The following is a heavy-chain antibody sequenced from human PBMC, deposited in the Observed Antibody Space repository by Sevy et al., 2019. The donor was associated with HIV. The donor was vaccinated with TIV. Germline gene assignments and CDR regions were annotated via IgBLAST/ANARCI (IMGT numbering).Heavy chain of an antibody. J-gene: IGHJ5*02. Sequence: ASVKVSCKASGYTFTGYYIHWVRQAPGQGLEWMGWINPNSGGTNSAQKFQGRVTMTRDTSISTAYMELSRLRSDDTAVYYCARDPTGAAAAMSWFDPWPGNPGHRLL. CDR3: ARDPTGAAAAMSWFDP. D-gene: IGHD2-2*01. CDR2: INPNSGGT. CDR1: GYTFTGYY. V-gene: IGHV1-2*02.